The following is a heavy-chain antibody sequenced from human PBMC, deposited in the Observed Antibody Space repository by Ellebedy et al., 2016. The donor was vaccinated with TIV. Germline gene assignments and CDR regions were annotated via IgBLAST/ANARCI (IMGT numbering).Heavy chain of an antibody. J-gene: IGHJ4*02. CDR1: GGSVSSGSYY. V-gene: IGHV4-61*01. D-gene: IGHD5-12*01. CDR2: IYYSGST. CDR3: ARGISASGFIN. Sequence: MPSETLSLTCTVSGGSVSSGSYYWSWIRQPPGKGLEWIGYIYYSGSTNYNPSLKSRVTISVDTSKNQFSLKLSSVTAADTAVYYCARGISASGFINWGQGTLVTVSS.